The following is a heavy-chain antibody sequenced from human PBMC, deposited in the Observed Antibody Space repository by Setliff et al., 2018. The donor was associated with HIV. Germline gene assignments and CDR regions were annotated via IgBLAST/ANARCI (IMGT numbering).Heavy chain of an antibody. V-gene: IGHV4-38-2*02. CDR1: GYSISSAYY. Sequence: SETLSLTCTVSGYSISSAYYWGWIRQPPGKGLEWIGGFYQSGSTYSNPSLKSRVTISVDTSENQFSLKLTSVTAADTAVYYCAKEGGLYFGMLIHDAIDLWGQGTMVTVSS. D-gene: IGHD3-3*01. CDR3: AKEGGLYFGMLIHDAIDL. CDR2: FYQSGST. J-gene: IGHJ3*01.